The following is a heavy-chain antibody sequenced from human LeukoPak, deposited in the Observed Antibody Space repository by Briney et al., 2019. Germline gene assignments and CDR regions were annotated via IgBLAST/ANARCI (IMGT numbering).Heavy chain of an antibody. CDR1: GGSFSGYY. V-gene: IGHV4-34*01. J-gene: IGHJ4*02. D-gene: IGHD5-18*01. CDR3: ARTAMVREVDY. CDR2: INHSGST. Sequence: SETLSLTCAVYGGSFSGYYWSWVRQPPGKGLEWIGEINHSGSTNYNPSLKSRVTISVDTSKNQFSLKLSSVADADTAVYYCARTAMVREVDYWGQGTLVTVSS.